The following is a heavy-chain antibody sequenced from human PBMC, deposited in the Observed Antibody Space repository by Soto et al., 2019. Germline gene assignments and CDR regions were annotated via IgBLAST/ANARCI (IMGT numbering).Heavy chain of an antibody. CDR1: GGSFSSYY. CDR2: INHSGST. D-gene: IGHD5-18*01. J-gene: IGHJ5*02. V-gene: IGHV4-34*01. CDR3: ARGGIQLPYNWFDP. Sequence: SETLSLTCAVYGGSFSSYYWSWIRQPPGKGLEWIGEINHSGSTNYNPSLKSRVTISVDTSKNQFSLKLSSVTAADTAVYYCARGGIQLPYNWFDPWGQGNLVTVSS.